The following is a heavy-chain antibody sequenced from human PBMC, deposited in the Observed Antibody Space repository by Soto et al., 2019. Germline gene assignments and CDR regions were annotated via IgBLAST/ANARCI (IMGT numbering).Heavy chain of an antibody. J-gene: IGHJ4*02. CDR3: ARDMFGGAVAGTQVDY. V-gene: IGHV1-18*01. D-gene: IGHD6-19*01. CDR2: ISAYNGNT. Sequence: ASVKVSCKASGYTFTSYGISWVRQAPGQGLEWMGWISAYNGNTNYAQKLQGRVTMTTDTSTSKAYMELRSLRSDDTAVYYCARDMFGGAVAGTQVDYWGQGTLVTVSS. CDR1: GYTFTSYG.